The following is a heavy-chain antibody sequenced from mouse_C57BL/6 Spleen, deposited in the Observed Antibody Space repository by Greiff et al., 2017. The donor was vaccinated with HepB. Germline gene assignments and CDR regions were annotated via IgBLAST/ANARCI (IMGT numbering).Heavy chain of an antibody. J-gene: IGHJ3*01. D-gene: IGHD2-4*01. V-gene: IGHV3-6*01. CDR1: GYSITSGYY. CDR3: ARGEDDYDDASPFAY. Sequence: DVQLQESGPGLVKPSQSLSLTCSVTGYSITSGYYWNWIRQFPGNKLEWMGYISYDGSNNYNPSLKNRISITRDTSKNQFFLKLNSVTTEDTATYYCARGEDDYDDASPFAYWGQGTLVTVSA. CDR2: ISYDGSN.